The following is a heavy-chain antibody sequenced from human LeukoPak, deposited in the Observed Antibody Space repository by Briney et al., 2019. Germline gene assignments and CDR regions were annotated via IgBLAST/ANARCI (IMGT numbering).Heavy chain of an antibody. Sequence: AGGSLRLSCSASGFTFTHYSINWVRQAPGKGLEWVSLISYDGSNKYYADSVKGRFTISRDNSKNTLFLQMNSLRAEDTAVYYCARVGDYRGYTYDTKLDYWGQGTLVTVSS. D-gene: IGHD5-18*01. J-gene: IGHJ4*02. CDR3: ARVGDYRGYTYDTKLDY. CDR1: GFTFTHYS. V-gene: IGHV3-30*03. CDR2: ISYDGSNK.